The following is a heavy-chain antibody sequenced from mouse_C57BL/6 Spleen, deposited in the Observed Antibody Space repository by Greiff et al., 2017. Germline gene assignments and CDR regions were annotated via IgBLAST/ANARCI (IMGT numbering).Heavy chain of an antibody. Sequence: QVQLKQSGPELVKPGASVKISCKASGYSFTSYYIHWVKQRPGQGLEWIGWIYPGSGNTKYNEKFKGKATLTADTSSSTAYMQLSSLTSEDSAVYYCARCYGSSPFDYWGQGTTLTVSS. CDR3: ARCYGSSPFDY. CDR1: GYSFTSYY. J-gene: IGHJ2*01. V-gene: IGHV1-66*01. CDR2: IYPGSGNT. D-gene: IGHD1-1*01.